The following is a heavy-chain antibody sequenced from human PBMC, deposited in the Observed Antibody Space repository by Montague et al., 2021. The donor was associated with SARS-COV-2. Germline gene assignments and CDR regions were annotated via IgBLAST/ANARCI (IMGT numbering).Heavy chain of an antibody. CDR1: GDSVKTNLYY. CDR2: IYYTGTT. CDR3: ANADRCSSGSCYSPFDS. V-gene: IGHV4-39*01. J-gene: IGHJ4*02. D-gene: IGHD2-15*01. Sequence: SKTRSLTCTVSGDSVKTNLYYWGWIRQPPGKGLEWIGNIYYTGTTYYNPSLKSRVTMSVDTSKNQFSLKLTSVTAADTAVYYCANADRCSSGSCYSPFDSWGQGSLVTVSS.